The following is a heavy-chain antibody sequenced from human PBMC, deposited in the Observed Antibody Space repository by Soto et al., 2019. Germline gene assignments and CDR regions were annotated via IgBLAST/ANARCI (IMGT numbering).Heavy chain of an antibody. Sequence: QVQLQQWGAGLLKPSETLSLTCAVYGGSFSGYYWSWIRQPPGKGLEWIGEINHSGSTNYNPSLKSRVTISVDTSKNQFSLKLSSVTAADTAVCYCARAWGGVPDYWGQGTLVTVSS. CDR2: INHSGST. CDR3: ARAWGGVPDY. D-gene: IGHD3-16*01. J-gene: IGHJ4*02. V-gene: IGHV4-34*01. CDR1: GGSFSGYY.